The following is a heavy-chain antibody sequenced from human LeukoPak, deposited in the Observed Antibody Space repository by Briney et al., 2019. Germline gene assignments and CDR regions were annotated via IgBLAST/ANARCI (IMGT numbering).Heavy chain of an antibody. V-gene: IGHV4-59*01. CDR1: GGSISSYY. CDR2: IYYSGST. D-gene: IGHD3-22*01. CDR3: ARDLSYYDSSGSRWFDP. Sequence: SETLSLTCTVSGGSISSYYWSWIRQPPGKGLEWIGYIYYSGSTNYNPSLKSRVTISVDTSKNQFSLKLSSVTAADTAVYYCARDLSYYDSSGSRWFDPWGQGTLVTVSS. J-gene: IGHJ5*02.